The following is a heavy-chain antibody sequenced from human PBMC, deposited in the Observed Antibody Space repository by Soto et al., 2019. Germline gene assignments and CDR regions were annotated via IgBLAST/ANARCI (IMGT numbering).Heavy chain of an antibody. CDR2: IWYDGSNK. CDR1: GFTFSSYG. CDR3: ARDSINYYYYYMDV. J-gene: IGHJ6*03. V-gene: IGHV3-33*01. Sequence: GGSLRLSCAASGFTFSSYGMHWVRQAPGKGLEWVAVIWYDGSNKYYADSVKGRFTISRDNSKNTLYLQMNSLRAEDTAVYYCARDSINYYYYYMDVWGKGTTVTVSS.